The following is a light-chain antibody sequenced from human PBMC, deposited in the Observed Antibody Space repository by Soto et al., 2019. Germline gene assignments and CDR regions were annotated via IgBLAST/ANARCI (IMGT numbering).Light chain of an antibody. CDR1: SSNIGANYD. CDR2: GNS. CDR3: QSYDSSLSGVV. J-gene: IGLJ2*01. V-gene: IGLV1-40*01. Sequence: QPVLTQPPSVSGAPGQRVTISCTGSSSNIGANYDVHWYQQLPGTAPKLLIYGNSDRPSGVPDRFSGSKSATSASLAIAGLQAEDEADYYCQSYDSSLSGVVFGGGTKLTVL.